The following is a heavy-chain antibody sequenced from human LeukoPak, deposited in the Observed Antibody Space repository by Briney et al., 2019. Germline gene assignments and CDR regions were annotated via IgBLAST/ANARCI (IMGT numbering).Heavy chain of an antibody. Sequence: ASVKVSCKASGYTFTGYYMHWVRQAPGQGLEWMGWINTNSGGTNYAQKFQGRVTMTRDTSISTAYMELSRLRSDDTAVYYCSRSYGSGSYFPDYWGQGTLVTVSS. CDR3: SRSYGSGSYFPDY. CDR2: INTNSGGT. D-gene: IGHD3-10*01. V-gene: IGHV1-2*02. J-gene: IGHJ4*02. CDR1: GYTFTGYY.